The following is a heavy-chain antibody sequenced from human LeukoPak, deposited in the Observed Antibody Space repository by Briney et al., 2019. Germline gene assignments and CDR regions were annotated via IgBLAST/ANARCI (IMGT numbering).Heavy chain of an antibody. Sequence: PGGSLRLSCSAAGFTFRSHAMHWVRQAPGKGLEYVSTINDDGSLTYYADSVKGRFTISRDNSKNTVYLQMNNLRHDDSAVYHCLKGGWATLGPPKYWGQGTQVSVSS. CDR3: LKGGWATLGPPKY. V-gene: IGHV3-64D*08. D-gene: IGHD5-24*01. J-gene: IGHJ4*02. CDR1: GFTFRSHA. CDR2: INDDGSLT.